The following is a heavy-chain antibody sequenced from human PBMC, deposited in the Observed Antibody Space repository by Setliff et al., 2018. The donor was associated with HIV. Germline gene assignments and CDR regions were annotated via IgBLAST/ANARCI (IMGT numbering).Heavy chain of an antibody. Sequence: SETLSLTCNISGASISSHYLSWIRQSPGKGLEWIGYLCHGGSTNYNPSLKSRVTISVDTSKNQLSLKLNSVTAADTAVYYCARDRVVVVEPEADIISHYYYMDVWGKGTTVTVSS. CDR1: GASISSHY. D-gene: IGHD2-15*01. V-gene: IGHV4-59*11. CDR2: LCHGGST. J-gene: IGHJ6*03. CDR3: ARDRVVVVEPEADIISHYYYMDV.